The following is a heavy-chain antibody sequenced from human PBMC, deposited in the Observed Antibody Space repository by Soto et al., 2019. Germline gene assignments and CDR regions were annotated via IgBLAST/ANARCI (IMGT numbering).Heavy chain of an antibody. D-gene: IGHD3-3*01. CDR1: GGSISSYY. CDR2: IYYSGST. V-gene: IGHV4-59*01. CDR3: AGLRFLEGATFDY. Sequence: SETLSLTCTVSGGSISSYYWSWIRQPPGKGLEWIGYIYYSGSTNYNPSLKSRVTISVDTSKNQFSLKLSSVTAADTAVYYCAGLRFLEGATFDYWGQGTLVTVSS. J-gene: IGHJ4*02.